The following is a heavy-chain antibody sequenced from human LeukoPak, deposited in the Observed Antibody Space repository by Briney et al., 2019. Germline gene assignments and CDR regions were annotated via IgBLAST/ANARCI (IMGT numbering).Heavy chain of an antibody. J-gene: IGHJ4*02. CDR1: GFTFSSYA. CDR2: ISGSGGST. CDR3: AKSNYGDYNYFDY. V-gene: IGHV3-23*01. D-gene: IGHD4-17*01. Sequence: GGSLRLSCAASGFTFSSYAMSWVRQAPGKGLEWISAISGSGGSTYYADSVKGRFTISRDNSKNTLYLQMNSLRAEDTAVYYCAKSNYGDYNYFDYWGQGTLVTVSS.